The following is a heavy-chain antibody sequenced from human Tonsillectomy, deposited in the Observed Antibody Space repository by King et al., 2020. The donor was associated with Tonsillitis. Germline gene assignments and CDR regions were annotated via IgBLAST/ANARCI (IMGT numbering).Heavy chain of an antibody. Sequence: VQLVESGGGVVQPGRSLRLSCAASGFTFSSYGMHWVRQAPGKGLEWVAVISYDGSNKYYADSVKGRFTISRDNSKNTLYLQMNSVRAEDTAVYYCAKRTAGGDYWGQGTLVTVSS. CDR3: AKRTAGGDY. CDR1: GFTFSSYG. V-gene: IGHV3-30*18. CDR2: ISYDGSNK. J-gene: IGHJ4*02. D-gene: IGHD3-16*01.